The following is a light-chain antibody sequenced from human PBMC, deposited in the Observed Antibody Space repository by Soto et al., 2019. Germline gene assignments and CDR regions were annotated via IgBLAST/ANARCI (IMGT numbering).Light chain of an antibody. CDR2: KAS. CDR3: QQYNYSPT. V-gene: IGKV1-5*03. Sequence: DIQMTQFPSTLSAFVGDRVTITCRASQSVTTWLAWYQQKPGKAPKLLIHKASSLETGVPSRFSGSGSGTEFTLTISRLKPDDFANYYCQQYNYSPTFGGGNKVEIK. CDR1: QSVTTW. J-gene: IGKJ4*01.